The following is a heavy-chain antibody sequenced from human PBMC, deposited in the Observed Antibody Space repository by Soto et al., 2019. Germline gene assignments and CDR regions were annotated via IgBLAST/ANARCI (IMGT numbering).Heavy chain of an antibody. CDR1: GFTFNSYW. J-gene: IGHJ1*01. CDR3: ARVKFSFD. CDR2: IQEGGSEK. V-gene: IGHV3-7*05. Sequence: GSLRLSCEASGFTFNSYWMTWVRQAPGRGLEWVANIQEGGSEKYYADSVKGRFTISRDNTRNTVFLEMSTLRADDTAVYYCARVKFSFDWGQGTLVTVSS.